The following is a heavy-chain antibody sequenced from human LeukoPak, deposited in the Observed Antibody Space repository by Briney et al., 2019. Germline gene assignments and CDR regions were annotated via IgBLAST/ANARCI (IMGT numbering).Heavy chain of an antibody. Sequence: ASVKVSCKASNYTFNSYGISWVRQAPGQGLEWMGWISAYNGNTNYAQKLQGRVTMTTDTSTSTAYMELRSLRSDDTAVYYCARDIAVAAIFPPYFDYWGQGTLVTVSS. D-gene: IGHD6-19*01. CDR3: ARDIAVAAIFPPYFDY. CDR1: NYTFNSYG. J-gene: IGHJ4*02. CDR2: ISAYNGNT. V-gene: IGHV1-18*01.